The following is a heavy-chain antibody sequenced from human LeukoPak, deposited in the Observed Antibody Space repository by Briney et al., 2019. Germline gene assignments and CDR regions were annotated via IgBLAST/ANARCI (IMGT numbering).Heavy chain of an antibody. CDR2: ISSSSSYI. V-gene: IGHV3-21*01. Sequence: GGSLRLSCAASGFTFSSYSMNWVRQAPGKGLEWVSSISSSSSYIYYADSVEGRFTISRDNAKNSLYLQMNSLRAEDTAVYYCARDTNSAGAYFDYWGQGTLVTVSS. CDR1: GFTFSSYS. D-gene: IGHD2-21*01. J-gene: IGHJ4*02. CDR3: ARDTNSAGAYFDY.